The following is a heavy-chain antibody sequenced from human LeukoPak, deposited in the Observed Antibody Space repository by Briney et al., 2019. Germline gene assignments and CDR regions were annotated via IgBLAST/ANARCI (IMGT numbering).Heavy chain of an antibody. CDR1: GYTFTSYY. CDR2: INPSGGST. V-gene: IGHV1-46*01. CDR3: ARASRYYDFWSGYSPFDY. Sequence: ASVKVSCKASGYTFTSYYMHWVRQAPGQGLEWMGLINPSGGSTSYAQKFQGRVTMTRDTSTSTVYMELSSLRSEDTAVYYCARASRYYDFWSGYSPFDYWGQGTLVTVSS. D-gene: IGHD3-3*01. J-gene: IGHJ4*02.